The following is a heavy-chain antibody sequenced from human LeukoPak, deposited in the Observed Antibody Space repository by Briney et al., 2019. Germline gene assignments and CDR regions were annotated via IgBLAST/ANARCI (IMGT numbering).Heavy chain of an antibody. J-gene: IGHJ4*02. D-gene: IGHD6-13*01. V-gene: IGHV3-11*04. CDR2: ISSSGSTI. Sequence: PGGSLRLSCAASGFTFSDYYMSWIRQAPGKGLEWVSYISSSGSTIYYADSVKGRFTISRDNAKNSLYLQMNSLRAEDTAVYYCARVQSEQQLVNLDYWGQGTLVTVSS. CDR1: GFTFSDYY. CDR3: ARVQSEQQLVNLDY.